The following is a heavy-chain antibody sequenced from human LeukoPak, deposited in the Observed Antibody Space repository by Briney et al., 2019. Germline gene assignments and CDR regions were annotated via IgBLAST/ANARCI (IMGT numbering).Heavy chain of an antibody. D-gene: IGHD4-17*01. J-gene: IGHJ4*02. CDR3: AREGPTGYYFDY. CDR2: ISAYNGNT. Sequence: GASVKVSCKASGYTFTSYGINWVRQAPGQGLEWMGWISAYNGNTNYAQKLQGRVTMTTDTSTSTAYMELRSLRSDDAAIYYCAREGPTGYYFDYWGQGTLVTVSS. V-gene: IGHV1-18*01. CDR1: GYTFTSYG.